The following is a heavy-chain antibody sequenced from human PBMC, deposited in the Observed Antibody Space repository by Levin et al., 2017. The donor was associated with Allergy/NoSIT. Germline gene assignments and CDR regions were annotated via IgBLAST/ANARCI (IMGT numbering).Heavy chain of an antibody. CDR2: ISWNGYTV. Sequence: GGSLRLSCAVSGFTFTDYGMSWVRQAPGKGLEWVSSISWNGYTVGYADSVKGRFTISRDDANYSLHLQMNSLRAEDTAFYFCARETLPFSPSSYFGLDVWRQGTTVTVSS. CDR3: ARETLPFSPSSYFGLDV. D-gene: IGHD2-2*01. CDR1: GFTFTDYG. V-gene: IGHV3-20*04. J-gene: IGHJ6*02.